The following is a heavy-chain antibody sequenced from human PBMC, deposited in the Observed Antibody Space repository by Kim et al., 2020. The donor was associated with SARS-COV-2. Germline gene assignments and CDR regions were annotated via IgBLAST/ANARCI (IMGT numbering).Heavy chain of an antibody. V-gene: IGHV4-59*01. CDR1: GGSISSYY. Sequence: SETLSLTCTVSGGSISSYYWSWIRQPPGKGLEWLAYIHYRGSTKYNPSLKSRVTISADTSKNQFSLRLSSVTAADTAVYYLAGARGSGSYYSNAPYYFDSWGQGSLVTVSS. CDR2: IHYRGST. J-gene: IGHJ4*02. D-gene: IGHD3-10*01. CDR3: AGARGSGSYYSNAPYYFDS.